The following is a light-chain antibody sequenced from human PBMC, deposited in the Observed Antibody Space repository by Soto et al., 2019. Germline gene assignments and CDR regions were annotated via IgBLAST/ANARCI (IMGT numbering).Light chain of an antibody. V-gene: IGKV1-5*01. CDR2: DAS. CDR3: QEYNSYWT. CDR1: QSISSW. J-gene: IGKJ1*01. Sequence: DIQMTHSPSTLSASVGDRVTITCRASQSISSWLAWYQQKPGKAPKLLIYDASSLESGVPSRFSGSGSGTEFTLTISSLQPDDFGTYYCQEYNSYWTFGQGTKVDIK.